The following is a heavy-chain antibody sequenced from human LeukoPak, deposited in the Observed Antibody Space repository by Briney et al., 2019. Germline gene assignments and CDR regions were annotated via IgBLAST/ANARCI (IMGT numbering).Heavy chain of an antibody. CDR3: ARAHLRDGYID. V-gene: IGHV3-53*01. D-gene: IGHD5-24*01. J-gene: IGHJ4*02. CDR1: GFTVSSNY. CDR2: IYSGGST. Sequence: GGCLRLSCAASGFTVSSNYMSWVRQAPGKGLEWVSVIYSGGSTYYADSVKGRFTISRDNSKNTLYLQMNSLRAEDTAVYYCARAHLRDGYIDWGQGTLVTVSS.